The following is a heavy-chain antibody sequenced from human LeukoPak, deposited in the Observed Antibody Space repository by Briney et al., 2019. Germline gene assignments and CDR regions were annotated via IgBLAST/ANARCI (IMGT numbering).Heavy chain of an antibody. D-gene: IGHD3-10*01. Sequence: SETLSLTCSVSGASVTSGGFYWGWLRQPPGKGLEWIATVYYTGSTYYNPSLKSRVTISIDTSKNQFSLSLRSLIAADTAVYYCARHSGSGSLSRPFDPWGQRTLVTVSS. CDR3: ARHSGSGSLSRPFDP. CDR2: VYYTGST. V-gene: IGHV4-39*01. CDR1: GASVTSGGFY. J-gene: IGHJ5*02.